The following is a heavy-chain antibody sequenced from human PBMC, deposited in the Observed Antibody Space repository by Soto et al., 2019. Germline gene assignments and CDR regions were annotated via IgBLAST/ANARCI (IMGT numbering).Heavy chain of an antibody. CDR3: ARGGEAVAGTDY. CDR1: GYTFTSYD. Sequence: ASVKVSCKASGYTFTSYDINWVRQATGQGLEWMGWMNPNSGNTGYAQKFQGRVTMTRNTSISTAYMELSSLRSEDTAVYYCARGGEAVAGTDYWGQGTLVTVSS. D-gene: IGHD6-19*01. CDR2: MNPNSGNT. V-gene: IGHV1-8*01. J-gene: IGHJ4*02.